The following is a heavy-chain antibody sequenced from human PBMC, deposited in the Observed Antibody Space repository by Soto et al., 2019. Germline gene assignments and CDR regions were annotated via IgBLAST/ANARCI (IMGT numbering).Heavy chain of an antibody. CDR1: VYTFTRSG. Sequence: ASVKVSCKASVYTFTRSGISWVRQAPGQGPEWMGWISSYNGDTNYAQTFQGRVTMTTDTSTSTAYMELRSLGSDDTAVYYCAREGVAASTYNGTDAWGEGTPVTVPS. CDR3: AREGVAASTYNGTDA. J-gene: IGHJ6*04. CDR2: ISSYNGDT. V-gene: IGHV1-18*01.